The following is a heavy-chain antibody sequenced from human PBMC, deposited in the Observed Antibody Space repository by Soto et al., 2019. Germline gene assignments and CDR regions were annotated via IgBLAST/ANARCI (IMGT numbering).Heavy chain of an antibody. J-gene: IGHJ4*02. Sequence: PGESLKISCKGSGYSFTSYWISWVRQMPGKGLEWMGRIDPSDSYTNYSPSFQGHVTISAGKSISTAYLQWSSLKASDTAMYYCARRRYYYDSSGYYYFDYWGQGTLVTVSS. CDR3: ARRRYYYDSSGYYYFDY. D-gene: IGHD3-22*01. CDR1: GYSFTSYW. CDR2: IDPSDSYT. V-gene: IGHV5-10-1*01.